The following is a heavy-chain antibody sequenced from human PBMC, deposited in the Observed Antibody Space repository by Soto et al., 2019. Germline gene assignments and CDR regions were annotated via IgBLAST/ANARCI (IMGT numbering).Heavy chain of an antibody. Sequence: QVQLVESGGGVVQPGRSLRLSCAASGFSFSSYGFHWVRQAPGKGQEWVAVTSYDGSNKYYADSVKGRFTISRDNSKNTLYLQMNSLATDDTAVYYCAKWNESKAVDSWGQGTLVTVSS. D-gene: IGHD1-1*01. CDR1: GFSFSSYG. CDR3: AKWNESKAVDS. V-gene: IGHV3-30*18. CDR2: TSYDGSNK. J-gene: IGHJ5*01.